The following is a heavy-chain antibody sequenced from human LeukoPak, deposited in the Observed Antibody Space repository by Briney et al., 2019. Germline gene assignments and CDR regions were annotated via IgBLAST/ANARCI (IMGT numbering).Heavy chain of an antibody. CDR3: ARDKGWDLLGRGGPGYMDV. J-gene: IGHJ6*03. D-gene: IGHD1-26*01. CDR1: GGSISSYY. V-gene: IGHV4-59*01. CDR2: IYYSGST. Sequence: SKTLSLTCTVSGGSISSYYWTWIRQPPGKGLEWIGHIYYSGSTEYNPSLKSRVTISVDTSKNHFSLKLSSVTAADRAVYYCARDKGWDLLGRGGPGYMDVWGKGTTVTVSS.